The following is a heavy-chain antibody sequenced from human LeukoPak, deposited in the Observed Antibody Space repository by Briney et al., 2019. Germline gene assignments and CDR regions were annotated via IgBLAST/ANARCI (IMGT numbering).Heavy chain of an antibody. CDR1: GFTFSSYG. J-gene: IGHJ4*02. V-gene: IGHV3-30*04. CDR2: ISYDGSNE. Sequence: GGSLRPSCAASGFTFSSYGMHWVRQAPGKGLEWVAVISYDGSNEYYADFVKGRFTISRDNSKNTLYLQMNSLRAEDTAVYYCARADSMWRYTYGYGDYWGQGTLVTVSS. CDR3: ARADSMWRYTYGYGDY. D-gene: IGHD5-18*01.